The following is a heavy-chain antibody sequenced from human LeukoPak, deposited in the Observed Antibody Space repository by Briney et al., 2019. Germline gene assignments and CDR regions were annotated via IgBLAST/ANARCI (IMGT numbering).Heavy chain of an antibody. J-gene: IGHJ6*02. CDR1: GFTFDDYA. V-gene: IGHV3-9*01. CDR2: ISWNSGSI. D-gene: IGHD3-10*01. CDR3: AKAVLLGFGEPQYDYYGMDV. Sequence: GGSLRLSCAASGFTFDDYAMHWVRQAPGKGLEWVSGISWNSGSIGYADSVKGRFTISRDNAKNSLYLQMNSLRAEDTALYYCAKAVLLGFGEPQYDYYGMDVWGQGTTVTVS.